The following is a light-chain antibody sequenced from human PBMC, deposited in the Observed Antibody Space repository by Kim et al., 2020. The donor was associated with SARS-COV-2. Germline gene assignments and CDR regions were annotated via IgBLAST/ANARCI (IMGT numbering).Light chain of an antibody. CDR2: STS. V-gene: IGLV7-43*01. CDR1: TGAVTSGYY. CDR3: LLYYGGARV. J-gene: IGLJ3*02. Sequence: PGGTVTLPCASSTGAVTSGYYPNWFQQKPGQAPRALIYSTSQKHSWTPARFSASLLGGKAALTLSGVQPEDEADYYCLLYYGGARVFGGGTKLTVL.